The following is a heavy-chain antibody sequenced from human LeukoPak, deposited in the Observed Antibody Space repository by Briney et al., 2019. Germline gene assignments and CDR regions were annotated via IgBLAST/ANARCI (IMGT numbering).Heavy chain of an antibody. V-gene: IGHV3-33*01. CDR1: GFTFSSNG. CDR2: IWYDGSNK. CDR3: ARESGDSSLDY. Sequence: GRSLRLSCAASGFTFSSNGMHWVCQPPGKGLEWVTVIWYDGSNKYYADSVKGRFTISRDNSKNTLYLQMHSLRAEDTAVYYCARESGDSSLDYWGQGTLVTVSS. J-gene: IGHJ4*02. D-gene: IGHD2-21*02.